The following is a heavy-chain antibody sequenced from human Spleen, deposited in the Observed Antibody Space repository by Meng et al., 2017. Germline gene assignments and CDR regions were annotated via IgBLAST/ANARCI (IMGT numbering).Heavy chain of an antibody. D-gene: IGHD3-3*01. J-gene: IGHJ4*02. CDR3: ARDLRFLVY. CDR2: ISGSGGST. CDR1: GFTFSSYA. Sequence: GGSLRLSCAASGFTFSSYAMSWVRQAPGKGLEWVSAISGSGGSTYYADSVKGRFTISRDNAKNSLSLQMNSLRAEDTGLYYCARDLRFLVYWGQGILVTVSS. V-gene: IGHV3-23*01.